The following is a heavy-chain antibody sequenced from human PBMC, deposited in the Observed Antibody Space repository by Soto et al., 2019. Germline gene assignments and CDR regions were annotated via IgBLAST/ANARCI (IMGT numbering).Heavy chain of an antibody. CDR2: INSDGSST. V-gene: IGHV3-74*01. D-gene: IGHD6-19*01. CDR1: GFTFSSYW. CDR3: ARKGAVAGFGY. Sequence: EVQLVESGGRLVQPGGSLRLSCAASGFTFSSYWLHWVRQAPGKGLVWLSRINSDGSSTNYADSVKRRFTISRDNAKSTLYLQLNSVRAEDTAVYYCARKGAVAGFGYWGQGTLVTVSS. J-gene: IGHJ4*02.